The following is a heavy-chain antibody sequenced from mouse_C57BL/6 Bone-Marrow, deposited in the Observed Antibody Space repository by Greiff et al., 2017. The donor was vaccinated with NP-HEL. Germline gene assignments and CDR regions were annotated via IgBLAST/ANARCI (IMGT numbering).Heavy chain of an antibody. CDR1: GFTFTDYY. J-gene: IGHJ4*01. Sequence: DVKLVESGGGLVQPGGSLSLSCAASGFTFTDYYMSWVRQPPGKALEWLGFIRNKANGYTTEYSASVKGRFTISRDNSQSILYLQMNALRAEDSATYYCARFGYDYDNYAMDYWGQGTSVTVSS. D-gene: IGHD2-4*01. CDR3: ARFGYDYDNYAMDY. CDR2: IRNKANGYTT. V-gene: IGHV7-3*01.